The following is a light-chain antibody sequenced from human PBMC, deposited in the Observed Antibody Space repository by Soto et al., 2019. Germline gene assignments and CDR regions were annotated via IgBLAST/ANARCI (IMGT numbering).Light chain of an antibody. CDR2: ENN. V-gene: IGLV6-57*04. CDR1: SGSIASNY. CDR3: QSYDSTYHGV. Sequence: NFMLTQPHSVSESPGKTVAISCTRSSGSIASNYVQGYQQRPGSAPTTVIYENNQRPSGVPDRFSGSIASSSNSASLTISGLKTEDEADYYCQSYDSTYHGVFGGGTQLTVL. J-gene: IGLJ2*01.